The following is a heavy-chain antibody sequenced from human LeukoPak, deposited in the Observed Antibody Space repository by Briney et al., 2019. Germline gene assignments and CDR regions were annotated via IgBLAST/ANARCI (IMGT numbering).Heavy chain of an antibody. CDR3: ARGLGYCSSTSCYIYAFDI. J-gene: IGHJ3*02. CDR1: GFTFSSYS. V-gene: IGHV3-21*01. D-gene: IGHD2-2*02. CDR2: ISSSSSYI. Sequence: GGSLRLSCAASGFTFSSYSMNWVRQAPGKGLEWVSSISSSSSYIYYADSVKGRFTTSRDNAKNSLYLQMNSLRAEDTAVYYCARGLGYCSSTSCYIYAFDIWGQGTMVTVSS.